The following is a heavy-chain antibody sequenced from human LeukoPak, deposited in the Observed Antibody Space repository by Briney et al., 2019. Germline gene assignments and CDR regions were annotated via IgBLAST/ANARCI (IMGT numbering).Heavy chain of an antibody. J-gene: IGHJ5*02. D-gene: IGHD2-21*02. CDR1: GFTVSSNY. V-gene: IGHV3-30*03. Sequence: QSGGSLRLSCAASGFTVSSNYMSWVRQAPGKGLEWVAVTSFDSRSKHYADSVEGRFTISRDNPKETLYLQMSDLREEDTAMYFCARGNHIYGDQSLDTWGQGTLLTVSS. CDR2: TSFDSRSK. CDR3: ARGNHIYGDQSLDT.